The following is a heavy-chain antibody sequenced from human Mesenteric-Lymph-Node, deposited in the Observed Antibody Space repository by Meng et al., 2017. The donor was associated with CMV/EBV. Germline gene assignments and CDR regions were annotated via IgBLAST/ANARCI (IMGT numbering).Heavy chain of an antibody. V-gene: IGHV3-21*01. D-gene: IGHD3-3*01. J-gene: IGHJ6*02. Sequence: GGSLRLSCAASGFTFSTYNMNWVRQAPGKGLEWLSSISSSSSYIYYADSVKGRFTISRDNAKNSLYLQMNSLRAEDTAVYYCARAKDYDFWSGFGYYYYGMDVWGQGTTVTVSS. CDR2: ISSSSSYI. CDR1: GFTFSTYN. CDR3: ARAKDYDFWSGFGYYYYGMDV.